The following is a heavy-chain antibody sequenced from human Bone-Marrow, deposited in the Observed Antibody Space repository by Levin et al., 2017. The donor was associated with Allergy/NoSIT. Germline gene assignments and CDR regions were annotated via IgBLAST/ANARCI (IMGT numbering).Heavy chain of an antibody. D-gene: IGHD2/OR15-2a*01. CDR3: ARDPAQEIIGWQGGAAAFDI. J-gene: IGHJ3*02. CDR2: ISNDASDK. CDR1: GFIFSSYG. Sequence: GESLKISCSASGFIFSSYGIHWVRQAPGKGLEWVTVISNDASDKQYADSVKGRFTISRDNAKNTVYLQMNSLRTEDTAVYFCARDPAQEIIGWQGGAAAFDIWGQGTMVTVSS. V-gene: IGHV3-30*03.